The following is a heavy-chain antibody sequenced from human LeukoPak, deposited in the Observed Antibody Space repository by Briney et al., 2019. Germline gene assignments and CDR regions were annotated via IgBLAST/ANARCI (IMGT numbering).Heavy chain of an antibody. D-gene: IGHD1-26*01. CDR3: ARAYGGSLEFDY. Sequence: SVKVSCKASGGTFSSYAISWVRQAPGQGLEWMGRIIPIFGIANYAQKFQGRVTITADKSTSTAYMELSSLRSEDTAVYYCARAYGGSLEFDYWGQGTLVTVSS. J-gene: IGHJ4*02. CDR1: GGTFSSYA. CDR2: IIPIFGIA. V-gene: IGHV1-69*04.